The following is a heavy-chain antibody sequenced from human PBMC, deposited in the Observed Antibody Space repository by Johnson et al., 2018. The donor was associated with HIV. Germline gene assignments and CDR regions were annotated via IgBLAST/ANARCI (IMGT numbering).Heavy chain of an antibody. CDR3: AKDRGSPGIPAAFDI. J-gene: IGHJ3*02. Sequence: VQLMESGGGLIQPGGSLRLSCAASGFTFSSYAMHWVRQAPGKGLEWVAVISYDGSNKYYADSVKGRFTISRDNSKNTLYLQMNSLRAEDTAVYYCAKDRGSPGIPAAFDIWGQGTMVTVSS. CDR1: GFTFSSYA. V-gene: IGHV3-30-3*01. CDR2: ISYDGSNK. D-gene: IGHD3-16*01.